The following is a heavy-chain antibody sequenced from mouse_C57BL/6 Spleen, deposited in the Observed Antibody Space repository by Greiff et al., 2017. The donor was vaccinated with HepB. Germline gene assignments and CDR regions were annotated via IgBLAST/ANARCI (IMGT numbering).Heavy chain of an antibody. J-gene: IGHJ2*01. CDR2: ISDGGSYT. D-gene: IGHD3-2*02. CDR3: ARDREGYDGFDC. CDR1: GFTFSSYA. Sequence: EVKLMESGGGLVKPGGSLKLSCAASGFTFSSYAMSWVRQTPEKRLEWVATISDGGSYTYYPDNVKGRFTISRDNAKNNLYLQMSHLKSEDTAMYYCARDREGYDGFDCWGQGTTLTVSS. V-gene: IGHV5-4*01.